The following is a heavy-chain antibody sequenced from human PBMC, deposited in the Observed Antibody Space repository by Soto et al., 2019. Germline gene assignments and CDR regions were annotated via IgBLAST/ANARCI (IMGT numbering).Heavy chain of an antibody. CDR1: GGSISSGGYY. V-gene: IGHV4-31*03. CDR3: ARDNVGYNWNYALDY. Sequence: SETLSLTCTVSGGSISSGGYYWSWIRQHPGKGLEWIGYIYYSGSTYYNPSLKSRVTISVDTSKNQFSLKLSSVTAADTAVYYCARDNVGYNWNYALDYWGQGTLVTVSS. CDR2: IYYSGST. D-gene: IGHD1-7*01. J-gene: IGHJ4*02.